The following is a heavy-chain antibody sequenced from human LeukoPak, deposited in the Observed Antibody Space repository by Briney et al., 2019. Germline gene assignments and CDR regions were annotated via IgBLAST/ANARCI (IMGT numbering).Heavy chain of an antibody. CDR2: IYYRGRT. D-gene: IGHD3-22*01. Sequence: SETLSLTCTVSGGSLSSGDYYWSWIRRPPGRGLVWFGYIYYRGRTYYNPSLKSRVIISVDTAKIQFSLKLSSVTAADTAVYYCARVGAGFRVVSFDYWGQGTLVTVSS. J-gene: IGHJ4*02. CDR3: ARVGAGFRVVSFDY. CDR1: GGSLSSGDYY. V-gene: IGHV4-30-4*01.